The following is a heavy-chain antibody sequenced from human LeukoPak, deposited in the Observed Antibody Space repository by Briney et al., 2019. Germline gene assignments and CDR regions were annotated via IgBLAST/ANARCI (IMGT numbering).Heavy chain of an antibody. CDR3: ARGPVLVQFDY. CDR1: GYSISSGYY. Sequence: SETLSLTCTVSGYSISSGYYWGWIRQPPGKGLEWIGSIYHSGSTYYNPSPKSRVTISVDTSKNQFSLKLSSVTAADTAVYYCARGPVLVQFDYWGQGTLVTVSS. D-gene: IGHD6-13*01. CDR2: IYHSGST. V-gene: IGHV4-38-2*02. J-gene: IGHJ4*02.